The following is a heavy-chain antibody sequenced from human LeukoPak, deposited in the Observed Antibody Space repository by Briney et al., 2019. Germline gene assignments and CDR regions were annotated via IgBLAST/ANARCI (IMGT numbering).Heavy chain of an antibody. CDR3: AFSGYSYGYSFDY. Sequence: ASVKVSCKVSGYTLTELSMHWVRRAPGKGLEWMGGFDPEDGETIYAQKFQGRVTMTEDTSTDTAYMELSSLRSEDTAVYYCAFSGYSYGYSFDYWGQGTLVTVSS. CDR1: GYTLTELS. D-gene: IGHD5-18*01. V-gene: IGHV1-24*01. J-gene: IGHJ4*02. CDR2: FDPEDGET.